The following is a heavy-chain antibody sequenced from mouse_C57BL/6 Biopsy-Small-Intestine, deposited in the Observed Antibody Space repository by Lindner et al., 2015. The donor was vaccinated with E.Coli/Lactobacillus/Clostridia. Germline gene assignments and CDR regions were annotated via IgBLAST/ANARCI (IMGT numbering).Heavy chain of an antibody. D-gene: IGHD2-5*01. CDR3: ARHGGYSNYEYFDV. V-gene: IGHV5-6*01. Sequence: QLQESGGDLVKPGGSLKLSCAASGFTFSSYGMSWVRQTPDKRLEWVATISSGGSYTYYPDSVKGRFTISRDNAKNTLYLQMSSLKSEDTAMYYCARHGGYSNYEYFDVWGTGTTVTVSS. CDR2: ISSGGSYT. J-gene: IGHJ1*03. CDR1: GFTFSSYG.